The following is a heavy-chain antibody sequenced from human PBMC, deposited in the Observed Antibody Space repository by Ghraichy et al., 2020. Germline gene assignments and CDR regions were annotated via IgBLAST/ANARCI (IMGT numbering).Heavy chain of an antibody. Sequence: GESLNISCAASGFTFSSYSMNWVRQAAGKGLEWVSYISSSISTKYYPDFVKGRFTISSDNDNNSLLLQMNSLRAEGTAVYYWGGERGSSSSGGVYYFDYWGQGSLASVPS. V-gene: IGHV3-48*01. CDR2: ISSSISTK. D-gene: IGHD6-6*01. CDR1: GFTFSSYS. CDR3: GGERGSSSSGGVYYFDY. J-gene: IGHJ4*02.